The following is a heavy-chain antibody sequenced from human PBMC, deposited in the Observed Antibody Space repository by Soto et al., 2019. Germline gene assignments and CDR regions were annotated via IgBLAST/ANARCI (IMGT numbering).Heavy chain of an antibody. CDR1: GGSIGSTNYY. V-gene: IGHV4-39*01. D-gene: IGHD4-17*01. J-gene: IGHJ6*02. CDR3: ARHMAPYDYGDYDPTSTYFGMDV. Sequence: PSKTLYLTCTVYGGSIGSTNYYWGWIRQPPGKGLEWIGTIYYSGTTYNNPSLKSRVTISVDTSKNQFSLELSSVTAADTAVYYCARHMAPYDYGDYDPTSTYFGMDVWGQGRTVT. CDR2: IYYSGTT.